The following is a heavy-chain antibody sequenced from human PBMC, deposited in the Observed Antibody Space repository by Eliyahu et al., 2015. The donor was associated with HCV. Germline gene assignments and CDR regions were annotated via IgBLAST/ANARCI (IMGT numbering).Heavy chain of an antibody. CDR2: ISGYTGNT. Sequence: QVQLLQSGAEVRRPGTSVKVSCKSSGYTFTSYGISWVRQAPGQGLEWMGWISGYTGNTNYAQKLLGRVTMTTDASASTAYMELRSLREDDTAMYYCARDLLTTDWYFDLWGRGTLVTVSP. J-gene: IGHJ2*01. D-gene: IGHD4-11*01. CDR3: ARDLLTTDWYFDL. V-gene: IGHV1-18*04. CDR1: GYTFTSYG.